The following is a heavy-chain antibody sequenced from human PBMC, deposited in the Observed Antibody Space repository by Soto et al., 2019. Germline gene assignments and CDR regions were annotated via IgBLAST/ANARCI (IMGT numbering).Heavy chain of an antibody. CDR3: ARDLYGSSWHRGFDY. V-gene: IGHV1-69*13. Sequence: ASVKVSCKASGGTFSSYAISWVRQAPGQGLEWMGGIIPIFGTANYAQKFQGRVTITADESTSTAYMELSSLRSEDTAVYYCARDLYGSSWHRGFDYWGQGTLGTAPQ. D-gene: IGHD6-13*01. J-gene: IGHJ4*02. CDR2: IIPIFGTA. CDR1: GGTFSSYA.